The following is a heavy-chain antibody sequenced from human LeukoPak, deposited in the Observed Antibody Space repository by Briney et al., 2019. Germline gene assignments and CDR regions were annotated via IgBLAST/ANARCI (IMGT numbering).Heavy chain of an antibody. V-gene: IGHV4-59*01. CDR1: GGSISSYY. Sequence: SEILSLTCTVSGGSISSYYWSWIRQPPGKGLEWIGYIYYSGSTNYNPSLKSRVTISVDTSKNQFSLKLSSVTAADTAVYYCARGRGQYYFDYWGQGTLVTVSS. CDR3: ARGRGQYYFDY. J-gene: IGHJ4*02. CDR2: IYYSGST.